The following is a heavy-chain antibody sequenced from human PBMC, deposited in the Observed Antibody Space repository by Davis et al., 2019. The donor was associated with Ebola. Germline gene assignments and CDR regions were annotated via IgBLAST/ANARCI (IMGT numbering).Heavy chain of an antibody. V-gene: IGHV3-74*01. CDR3: TRSCGGDCERDY. CDR1: GFTFSSYW. CDR2: TSSGGSTT. D-gene: IGHD2-21*02. Sequence: GESLKISCAASGFTFSSYWMHWVRQAPGRGLEWVSTTSSGGSTTYYADSVKGRFTISRDNSKNTLYLQMNSLKTEDTAVYYCTRSCGGDCERDYWGQGTLVTVSS. J-gene: IGHJ4*02.